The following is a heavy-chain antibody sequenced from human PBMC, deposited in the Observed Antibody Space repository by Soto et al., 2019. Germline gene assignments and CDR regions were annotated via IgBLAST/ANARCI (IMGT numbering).Heavy chain of an antibody. D-gene: IGHD2-15*01. CDR3: VSKLGSCTGGSCNWYFDL. V-gene: IGHV4-34*01. Sequence: QVQLQQWGAGLLKPSETLSLTCAVYGGSFSGFYWSWIRQPPGKGPEWIGEINHSGSTNYNPSLKSRVTISADTSKNQFSLQLSSVTAADTAVYYCVSKLGSCTGGSCNWYFDLWGRGTLVTVSS. J-gene: IGHJ2*01. CDR2: INHSGST. CDR1: GGSFSGFY.